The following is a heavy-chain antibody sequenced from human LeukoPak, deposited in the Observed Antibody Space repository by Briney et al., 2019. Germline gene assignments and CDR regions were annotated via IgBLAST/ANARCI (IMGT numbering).Heavy chain of an antibody. D-gene: IGHD6-13*01. CDR2: IKEDGSET. J-gene: IGHJ4*02. CDR1: GFTFSRYW. Sequence: PGGSLRLSCAASGFTFSRYWMSWVRQAPGKGLEWVANIKEDGSETYYVDSVKGRFTISRDNAKNSLYLQMNSLRADDTAVYYCARVYGVLGSRDQQLMHWGQGTLVTVSS. V-gene: IGHV3-7*02. CDR3: ARVYGVLGSRDQQLMH.